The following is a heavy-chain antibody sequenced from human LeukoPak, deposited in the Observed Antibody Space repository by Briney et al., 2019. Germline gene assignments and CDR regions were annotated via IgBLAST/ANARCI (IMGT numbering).Heavy chain of an antibody. Sequence: GGSLRLSCAASGFSFDDYVMHWVRQAPGKGLEWVSLISWDGGSTYYADSVKGRFTISRDNSKNSLYLQMNSLRAEDTALYYCAKDIRGSTSWYGLDYWGQGTLVTVSS. CDR2: ISWDGGST. J-gene: IGHJ4*02. D-gene: IGHD6-13*01. CDR1: GFSFDDYV. CDR3: AKDIRGSTSWYGLDY. V-gene: IGHV3-43D*03.